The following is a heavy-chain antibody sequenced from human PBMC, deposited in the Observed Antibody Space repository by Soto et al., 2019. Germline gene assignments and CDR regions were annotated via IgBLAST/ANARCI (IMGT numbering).Heavy chain of an antibody. CDR3: ARRCSSTSCYGRYYGMDV. J-gene: IGHJ6*02. CDR2: IDPSDSYT. V-gene: IGHV5-10-1*01. D-gene: IGHD2-2*01. Sequence: GESLKISCKGSGYIFTSYWISWVRQMPGKGLEWMGRIDPSDSYTNYSPSFQGHVTISADKSISTAYLQWSSLKASDTAMYYCARRCSSTSCYGRYYGMDVWGQGTTVTVSS. CDR1: GYIFTSYW.